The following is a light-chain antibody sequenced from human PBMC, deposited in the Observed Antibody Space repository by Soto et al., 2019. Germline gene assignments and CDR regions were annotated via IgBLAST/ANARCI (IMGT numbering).Light chain of an antibody. J-gene: IGLJ3*02. CDR2: EVS. Sequence: QSALTQPASVSGSPGQSITISCTGTSSDVGGYNYVSWYQQHPGEAPKLMIYEVSKRPSGVPDRFSGSKSGNTASLTVSGLQAEDEADYYCSSYAGSNNLNWLFGGGTKLTVL. CDR3: SSYAGSNNLNWL. CDR1: SSDVGGYNY. V-gene: IGLV2-8*01.